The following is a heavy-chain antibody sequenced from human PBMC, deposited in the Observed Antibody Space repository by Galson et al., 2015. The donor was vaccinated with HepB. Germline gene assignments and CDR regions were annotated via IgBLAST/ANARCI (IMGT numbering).Heavy chain of an antibody. V-gene: IGHV3-30*04. D-gene: IGHD4-17*01. Sequence: SLRLSCAASGFTFSSYAMHWVRQAPGKGLEWVAFISHAGTTEDYADSVRGRFSVSRDNSKDTLYLQMNRLRTDDTAVYWCTYSDLLETDYWGQGTLVTVSS. CDR3: TYSDLLETDY. CDR2: ISHAGTTE. CDR1: GFTFSSYA. J-gene: IGHJ4*02.